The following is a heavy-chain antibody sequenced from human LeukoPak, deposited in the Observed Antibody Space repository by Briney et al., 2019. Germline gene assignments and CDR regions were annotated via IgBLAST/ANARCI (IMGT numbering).Heavy chain of an antibody. V-gene: IGHV1-2*02. CDR2: INPNSGGT. J-gene: IGHJ3*02. CDR3: AREIGDDSSLNAFDI. CDR1: GYTFTGYY. Sequence: ASVKGSCKASGYTFTGYYMHWVRQAPGQGLEWMGWINPNSGGTNYAQKFEGRVTMTRGTSISTAYMELNRLRSDDTAVHYCAREIGDDSSLNAFDIWGQGTMVTASS. D-gene: IGHD3-22*01.